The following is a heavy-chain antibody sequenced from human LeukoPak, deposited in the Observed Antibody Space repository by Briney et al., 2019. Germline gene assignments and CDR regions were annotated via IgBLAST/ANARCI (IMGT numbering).Heavy chain of an antibody. CDR1: GFIFSSYA. Sequence: ALRLSCAASGFIFSSYAIHWVRQAPGKGQEWVAVISYDGSNKYYADSVKGRFTISRDNSKNTLYLQLNSLRAEDTAVYYCARPGYDFWSGYYANWCDPWGEETLVSVSS. J-gene: IGHJ5*02. CDR3: ARPGYDFWSGYYANWCDP. D-gene: IGHD3-3*01. CDR2: ISYDGSNK. V-gene: IGHV3-30*01.